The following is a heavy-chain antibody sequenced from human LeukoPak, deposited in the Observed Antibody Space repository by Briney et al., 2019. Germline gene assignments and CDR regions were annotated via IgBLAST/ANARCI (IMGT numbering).Heavy chain of an antibody. CDR3: AKDSYFWSGFDY. D-gene: IGHD3-3*01. J-gene: IGHJ4*02. CDR2: ISGSGGST. V-gene: IGHV3-23*01. CDR1: GFTFSSYA. Sequence: GGSLRLSCAASGFTFSSYAVSWVRQAPGKGLEWVSAISGSGGSTYYADSVKGRFTISRDNSKNTLYLQMNSLRAEDTAVYYCAKDSYFWSGFDYWGQGTLVTVSS.